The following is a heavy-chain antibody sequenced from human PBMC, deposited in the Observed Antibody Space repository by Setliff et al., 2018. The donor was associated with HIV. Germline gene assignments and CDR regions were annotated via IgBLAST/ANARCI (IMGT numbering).Heavy chain of an antibody. CDR1: GFTFSDHY. CDR2: TKNKDNSFTT. Sequence: GSLRLSCAASGFTFSDHYMDWVRQAPGKGLEWVGRTKNKDNSFTTEYAASVKGRFTISRDDSKNSLSLHMNSLKTEDTAVYYCAKDLLASFGEPYPPTANWFNPWGQGTLVTVSS. J-gene: IGHJ5*02. CDR3: AKDLLASFGEPYPPTANWFNP. V-gene: IGHV3-72*01. D-gene: IGHD3-10*01.